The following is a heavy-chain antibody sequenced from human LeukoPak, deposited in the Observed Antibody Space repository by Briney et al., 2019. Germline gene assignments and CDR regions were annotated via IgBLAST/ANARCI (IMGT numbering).Heavy chain of an antibody. CDR2: ISYDGSNK. D-gene: IGHD4-17*01. V-gene: IGHV3-30*14. CDR3: ASWQASDYAFDY. J-gene: IGHJ4*02. CDR1: GFTFSSYA. Sequence: PGRSLRLSCAASGFTFSSYAMHWVRQAPGKGLEWVAVISYDGSNKYYADSVKGRFTISRDNSKNTLYLQMNSLRAEDTAVYYCASWQASDYAFDYWGQGTLVTVSS.